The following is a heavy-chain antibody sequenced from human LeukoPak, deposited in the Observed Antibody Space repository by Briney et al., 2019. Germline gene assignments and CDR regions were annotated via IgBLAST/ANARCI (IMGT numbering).Heavy chain of an antibody. Sequence: SETLSLTCTVSGGSISSYYWSWIRQPPGKGLEWIGYIYNSGSTNYNPSLKSRVTISVDTSKNQISLKLNSVTAADTAVYYCARVMGDGSGYYPSDYWGQGTLVTVSS. D-gene: IGHD3-22*01. CDR3: ARVMGDGSGYYPSDY. V-gene: IGHV4-59*08. CDR2: IYNSGST. CDR1: GGSISSYY. J-gene: IGHJ4*02.